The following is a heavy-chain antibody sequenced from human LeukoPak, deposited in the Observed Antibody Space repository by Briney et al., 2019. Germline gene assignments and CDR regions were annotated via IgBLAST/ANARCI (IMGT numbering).Heavy chain of an antibody. J-gene: IGHJ5*02. CDR3: ARLLSGVAAAALRGWFDP. D-gene: IGHD6-13*01. CDR1: GGSISSSSYY. CDR2: IYYSGST. V-gene: IGHV4-39*01. Sequence: SETLSLTCTVSGGSISSSSYYWGWLRQPPGKGLEWIGSIYYSGSTYYNPSLKSRVTISVDTSKNQFSLKLSSVTAADTAVYYCARLLSGVAAAALRGWFDPWGQGTLVTVSS.